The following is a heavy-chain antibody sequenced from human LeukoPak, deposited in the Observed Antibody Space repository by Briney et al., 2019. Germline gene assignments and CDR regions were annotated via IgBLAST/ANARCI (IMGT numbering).Heavy chain of an antibody. CDR1: GFTVSTNY. CDR2: IKSDGSST. V-gene: IGHV3-74*01. Sequence: GGSLRLSCAASGFTVSTNYMTWVRQAPGKGLVWVSRIKSDGSSTSYADSVKGRFTISRDNAKNTLYLQMNSLRAEDTAVYFCARDTSLYCSDGSCFSDYFDYWGQGTLVTVSS. D-gene: IGHD2-15*01. J-gene: IGHJ4*02. CDR3: ARDTSLYCSDGSCFSDYFDY.